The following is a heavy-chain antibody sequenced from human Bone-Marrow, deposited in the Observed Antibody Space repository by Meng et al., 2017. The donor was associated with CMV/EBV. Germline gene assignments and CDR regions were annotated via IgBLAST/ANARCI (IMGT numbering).Heavy chain of an antibody. J-gene: IGHJ4*02. Sequence: GESLKISCAASGFVFSGHAMHWVRQTPAKGLEWLAFIKYDGSATHYVGSVKGRFVISRDNSRNTLYLRMNSLRSEDSGVYYCAYYSSSGYYFDYWGRGTLVTVSS. V-gene: IGHV3-30*02. CDR3: AYYSSSGYYFDY. CDR1: GFVFSGHA. D-gene: IGHD6-25*01. CDR2: IKYDGSAT.